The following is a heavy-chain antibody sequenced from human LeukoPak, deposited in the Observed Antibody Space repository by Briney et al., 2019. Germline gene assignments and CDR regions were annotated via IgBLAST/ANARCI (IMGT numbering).Heavy chain of an antibody. D-gene: IGHD6-13*01. V-gene: IGHV3-23*01. CDR2: ISGSGGST. CDR1: GFTFSSYA. CDR3: AKDSDSSSWPPSIDY. J-gene: IGHJ4*02. Sequence: GASLRLSCAASGFTFSSYAMSWVRQAPGKGLEWVSAISGSGGSTYYADSVKGRFTISRDNSKNTLYLQMNGLRAEDTAVYYCAKDSDSSSWPPSIDYWGQGTLVTVSS.